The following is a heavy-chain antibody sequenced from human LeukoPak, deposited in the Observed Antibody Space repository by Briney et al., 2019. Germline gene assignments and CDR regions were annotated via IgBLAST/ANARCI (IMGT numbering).Heavy chain of an antibody. CDR2: INHSGST. CDR3: AGITIFGVVNIDY. V-gene: IGHV4-34*01. J-gene: IGHJ4*02. D-gene: IGHD3-3*01. CDR1: GGSFSGYY. Sequence: PSETLSLTCAVYGGSFSGYYWSWIRQPPGKGLEWIGEINHSGSTNYNPSPKSRVTISVDTSKNQFSLKLSSVTAADTAVYYCAGITIFGVVNIDYWGQGTLVTVSS.